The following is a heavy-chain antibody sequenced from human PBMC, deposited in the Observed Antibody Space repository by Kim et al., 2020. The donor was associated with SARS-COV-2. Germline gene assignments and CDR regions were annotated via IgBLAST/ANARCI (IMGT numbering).Heavy chain of an antibody. D-gene: IGHD5-12*01. V-gene: IGHV1-69*04. CDR3: GSDVGYNSLGVDYYM. J-gene: IGHJ6*03. CDR1: GGTFSSYA. Sequence: SVKVSCKASGGTFSSYAISWVRQAPGQGLEWMGRINPNPGIANYAQNFQGRVTIPAATLTGPAYMEPSSLRSEDPPVFYCGSDVGYNSLGVDYYM. CDR2: INPNPGIA.